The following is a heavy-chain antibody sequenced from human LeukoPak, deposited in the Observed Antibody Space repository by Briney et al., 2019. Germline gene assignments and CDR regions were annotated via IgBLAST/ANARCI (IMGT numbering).Heavy chain of an antibody. D-gene: IGHD1-26*01. CDR3: ARELSGSYLDDAFDI. CDR2: IWYGGSNK. CDR1: GFTFSSYG. J-gene: IGHJ3*02. Sequence: GGSLRLSCAASGFTFSSYGMHWVRQAPGKGLEWVAVIWYGGSNKYYADSVKGRFTISRDNSKNTLYLQMNSLRAEDTAVYYCARELSGSYLDDAFDIWGQGTMVTVSS. V-gene: IGHV3-33*08.